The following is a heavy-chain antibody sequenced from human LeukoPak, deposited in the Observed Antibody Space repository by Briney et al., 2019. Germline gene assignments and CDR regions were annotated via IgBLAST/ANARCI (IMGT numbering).Heavy chain of an antibody. D-gene: IGHD5-12*01. V-gene: IGHV4-4*07. CDR1: GGSISSYY. J-gene: IGHJ5*02. Sequence: SETLSLTCTVSGGSISSYYWSWIRQPAGKGLEWIGRIYTSGSTNYNPSLKSRVTMSVDTSKNQFSLKLSSVTAADTAVYYCARDVDIVATSWFDPWGQGTLVTVSS. CDR2: IYTSGST. CDR3: ARDVDIVATSWFDP.